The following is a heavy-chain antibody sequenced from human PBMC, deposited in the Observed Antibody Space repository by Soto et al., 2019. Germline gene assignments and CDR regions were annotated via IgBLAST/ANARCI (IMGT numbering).Heavy chain of an antibody. CDR2: ISWNSGSI. D-gene: IGHD5-18*01. J-gene: IGHJ4*02. V-gene: IGHV3-9*01. Sequence: GGSLRLSCAASGFTFDDYAMHWVRQAPGKGLEWVSGISWNSGSIGYADSVKGRFTISRDNAKNSLYLQMNSLRAEDTALYYCAKEGGYSYGFDYWGQGTLVTVSS. CDR1: GFTFDDYA. CDR3: AKEGGYSYGFDY.